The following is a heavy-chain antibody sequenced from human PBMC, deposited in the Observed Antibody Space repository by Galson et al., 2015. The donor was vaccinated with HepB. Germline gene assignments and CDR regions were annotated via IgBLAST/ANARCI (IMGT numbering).Heavy chain of an antibody. J-gene: IGHJ4*02. Sequence: SVKVSCKASAYTFTNYPIHWVRQAPGQRLEWMGWINAGNRNTKYSQTLQARVTITRDTSANTAYMELTRLRSEDTAVYYCAGGWKDDSVGYLAPFYDYWGQGTLVTVSS. CDR1: AYTFTNYP. D-gene: IGHD3-22*01. V-gene: IGHV1-3*01. CDR3: AGGWKDDSVGYLAPFYDY. CDR2: INAGNRNT.